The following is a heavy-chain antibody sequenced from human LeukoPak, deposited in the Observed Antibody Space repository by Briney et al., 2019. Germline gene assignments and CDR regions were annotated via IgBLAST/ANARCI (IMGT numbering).Heavy chain of an antibody. D-gene: IGHD3-10*01. J-gene: IGHJ6*04. CDR2: IFYSGST. CDR3: ARGQGFGEFLPYYYYYGMDV. Sequence: SETLTLTCTVSGDSVSSGHHWTWIRRPPGKGLEWIGHIFYSGSTNYNPSLKSRVTISLDMSKNQFSLRLSSVTAADTAVYYCARGQGFGEFLPYYYYYGMDVWGKGTTVTVSS. V-gene: IGHV4-61*01. CDR1: GDSVSSGHH.